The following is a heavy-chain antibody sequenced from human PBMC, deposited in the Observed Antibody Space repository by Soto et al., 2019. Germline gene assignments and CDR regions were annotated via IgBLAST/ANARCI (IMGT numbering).Heavy chain of an antibody. CDR2: IYSGGST. V-gene: IGHV3-53*04. J-gene: IGHJ3*02. CDR1: GFTVSSYY. Sequence: PGGSLRLSCAASGFTVSSYYMSWVRQAPGKGLEWVSVIYSGGSTYYADSVKGRFTISRHNSKNTLYLQMNSLRAEDTAVYYCARGYGSGSSRAFDIWGQGTMVTVSS. D-gene: IGHD3-10*01. CDR3: ARGYGSGSSRAFDI.